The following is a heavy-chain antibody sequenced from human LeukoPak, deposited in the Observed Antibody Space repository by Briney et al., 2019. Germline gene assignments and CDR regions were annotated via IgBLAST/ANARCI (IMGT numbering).Heavy chain of an antibody. CDR1: GFSFSEHG. D-gene: IGHD2-2*02. V-gene: IGHV3-11*01. J-gene: IGHJ4*02. Sequence: GGSLRLSCAASGFSFSEHGMHWIRQAPGKGLEWVSYISGSGNTIYYTDSVKGRFTISRDNAKNSLYLQMNSLRAEDTAVYYCARGGSCSSTSCYKSFDFWGQGTLVTVSS. CDR2: ISGSGNTI. CDR3: ARGGSCSSTSCYKSFDF.